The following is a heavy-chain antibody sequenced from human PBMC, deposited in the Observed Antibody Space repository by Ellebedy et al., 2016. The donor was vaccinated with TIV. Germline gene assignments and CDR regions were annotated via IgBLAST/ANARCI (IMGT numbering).Heavy chain of an antibody. Sequence: ASVKVSCKASGGTFSSYAISWVRQAPGQGLEWMGGIIPIFGTTNYAQKFQGRVTITADESTSTAYMELSSLRSEDTAVYYCAATIVVGKRGRLFVFDAFDIWGQGTMVTVSS. CDR3: AATIVVGKRGRLFVFDAFDI. V-gene: IGHV1-69*13. CDR1: GGTFSSYA. J-gene: IGHJ3*02. D-gene: IGHD2-15*01. CDR2: IIPIFGTT.